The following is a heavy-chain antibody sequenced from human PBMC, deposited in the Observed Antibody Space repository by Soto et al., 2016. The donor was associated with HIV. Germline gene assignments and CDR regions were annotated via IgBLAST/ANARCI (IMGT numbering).Heavy chain of an antibody. CDR1: GYRFAAYY. J-gene: IGHJ4*02. V-gene: IGHV1-2*02. D-gene: IGHD3-22*01. Sequence: QVQLVQSGSEVEKPGASVKVSCKASGYRFAAYYIHWVRQAPGQGLEWMGWINPNTGGTNYPQSFQGRVTMTWDTSISTAYMDLNRLTSDDTAVYYCARDLINDYENRGYFDFWGQGSLVTVSS. CDR2: INPNTGGT. CDR3: ARDLINDYENRGYFDF.